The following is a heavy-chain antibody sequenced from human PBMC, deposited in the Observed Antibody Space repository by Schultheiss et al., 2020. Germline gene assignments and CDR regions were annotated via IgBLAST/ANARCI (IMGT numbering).Heavy chain of an antibody. CDR3: ARGDPGIAAAGDY. CDR2: IYYSGST. J-gene: IGHJ4*02. CDR1: GGSISSGDYY. D-gene: IGHD6-13*01. V-gene: IGHV4-30-4*01. Sequence: SETLSLTCTVSGGSISSGDYYWSWIRQPPGKGLEWIGYIYYSGSTYYNPSLKSRVTISVDTSKNQFSLKLSSVTAADTAVYYCARGDPGIAAAGDYWGQGTLVTVSS.